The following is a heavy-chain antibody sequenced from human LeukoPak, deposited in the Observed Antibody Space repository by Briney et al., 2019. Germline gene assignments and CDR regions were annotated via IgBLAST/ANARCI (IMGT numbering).Heavy chain of an antibody. V-gene: IGHV1-8*01. D-gene: IGHD5-18*01. CDR3: ARGRGYSYGYADY. CDR1: GYTFTSYD. Sequence: PSVKVSCKASGYTFTSYDINWVRQATGQGLEWMGWMNPNSGNTGYAEKFQGRVTMTRNISIRTAYMELSTLRSDDTAVYYCARGRGYSYGYADYWGQGTLVTVSS. J-gene: IGHJ4*02. CDR2: MNPNSGNT.